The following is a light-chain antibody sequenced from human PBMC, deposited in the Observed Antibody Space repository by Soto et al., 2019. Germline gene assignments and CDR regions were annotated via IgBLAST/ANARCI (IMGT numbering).Light chain of an antibody. CDR2: DDG. Sequence: SYELTQPPSVSVAPGQTARITCGGNNIEIKSVHWYQQKPGQAPVLVVYDDGDRTTGIPERFSGSKSGNTASLTISGLQAEDEADYYCSSYTDSNSFYVFGSGTKLTVL. CDR1: NIEIKS. CDR3: SSYTDSNSFYV. V-gene: IGLV3-21*02. J-gene: IGLJ1*01.